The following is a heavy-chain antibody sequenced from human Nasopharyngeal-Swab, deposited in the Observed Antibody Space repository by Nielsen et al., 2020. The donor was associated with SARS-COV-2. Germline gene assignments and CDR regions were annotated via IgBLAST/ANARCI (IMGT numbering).Heavy chain of an antibody. CDR1: GFTFNNYN. J-gene: IGHJ6*02. Sequence: GESLKTSCAASGFTFNNYNFNWVRQAPGKGLEWVSSISRNSSYIYYADSVKGRFTISRDNAKNSLYLQMNSLRAEDTAVYYCARDGLDYDFWSAYFMDVWGQGTTVTVSS. D-gene: IGHD3-3*01. CDR3: ARDGLDYDFWSAYFMDV. V-gene: IGHV3-21*01. CDR2: ISRNSSYI.